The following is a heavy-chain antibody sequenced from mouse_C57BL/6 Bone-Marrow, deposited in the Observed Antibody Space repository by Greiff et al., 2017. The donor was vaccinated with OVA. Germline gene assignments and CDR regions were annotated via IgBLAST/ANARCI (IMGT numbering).Heavy chain of an antibody. J-gene: IGHJ2*01. CDR2: INPSSGYT. CDR1: GYTFTSYT. Sequence: VKLQESGAELARPGASVKMSCKASGYTFTSYTMHWVKQRPGQGLEWIGYINPSSGYTKYNQKFKDKATLTADKSSSTAYMQLSSLTSEDSAVYYCARSDWGDYWGQGTTLTVSS. D-gene: IGHD4-1*01. CDR3: ARSDWGDY. V-gene: IGHV1-4*01.